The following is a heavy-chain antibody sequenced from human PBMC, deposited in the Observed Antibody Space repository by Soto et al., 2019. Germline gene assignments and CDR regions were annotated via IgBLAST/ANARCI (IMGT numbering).Heavy chain of an antibody. Sequence: SETLSLTCAVYGGSFSGYYWSWIRQPPGKGLEWIGEINHSGSTNYNPSLKSRVTISLDTSKNQFSLKVSSVTAADTAVYYCARGAVPPYSSSWERYYYYGMDGSGQGTTVTVPS. CDR2: INHSGST. CDR3: ARGAVPPYSSSWERYYYYGMDG. D-gene: IGHD6-13*01. CDR1: GGSFSGYY. V-gene: IGHV4-34*01. J-gene: IGHJ6*01.